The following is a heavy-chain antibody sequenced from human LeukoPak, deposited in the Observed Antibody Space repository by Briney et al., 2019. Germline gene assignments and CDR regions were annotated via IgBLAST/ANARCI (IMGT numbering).Heavy chain of an antibody. J-gene: IGHJ4*02. CDR2: IYYSGST. V-gene: IGHV4-59*08. CDR3: VRHGGSYFIY. CDR1: GDSISSYY. Sequence: PSETLSLTCTVSGDSISSYYWSWIRQPPGKGLEWIGYIYYSGSTNNNPSLKSRVTIAVDTSKNQFSLKLSSVTAVDTAIYYCVRHGGSYFIYWGQGTLVTVSS. D-gene: IGHD1-26*01.